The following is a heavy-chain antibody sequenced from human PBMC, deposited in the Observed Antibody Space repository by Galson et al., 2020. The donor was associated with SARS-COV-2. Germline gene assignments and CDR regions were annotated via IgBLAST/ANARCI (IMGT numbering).Heavy chain of an antibody. D-gene: IGHD2-2*01. CDR2: ISGSGGST. CDR3: AKDSAVSDYAYDY. CDR1: GFTFSSYA. Sequence: GESLKISCAASGFTFSSYAMSWVRQAPGKGLEWVSAISGSGGSTYYADPVTGRFTISRDNSKNTLYLQMNSLRAEDTAVYYCAKDSAVSDYAYDYWGQGTLVTVSS. J-gene: IGHJ4*02. V-gene: IGHV3-23*01.